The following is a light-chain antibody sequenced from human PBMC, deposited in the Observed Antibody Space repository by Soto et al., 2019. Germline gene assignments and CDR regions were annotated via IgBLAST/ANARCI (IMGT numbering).Light chain of an antibody. V-gene: IGLV2-23*02. J-gene: IGLJ2*01. CDR2: EVS. CDR3: CSYAGRNTVI. CDR1: SSDIGDYTH. Sequence: QSALTQPASVSGSPGQSITISCTGTSSDIGDYTHVSWYQQHPGKAPKLIIYEVSDRPSGVSNRFSGSKSGDTASLTISGLQAADEAYYYCCSYAGRNTVIFGGGTKVTVL.